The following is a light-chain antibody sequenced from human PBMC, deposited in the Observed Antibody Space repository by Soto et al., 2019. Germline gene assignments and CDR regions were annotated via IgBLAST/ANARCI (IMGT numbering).Light chain of an antibody. Sequence: DIQMTQSPSSLSASVGDRVTITCRASQSISSYLNWYQQKPGKAPKLLIYAASSLQSGVPSRFSSSGSGTDFTLTISSLQPEDFATNYCQQSYSTPVTFGQGTRLEIK. CDR1: QSISSY. CDR2: AAS. J-gene: IGKJ5*01. V-gene: IGKV1-39*01. CDR3: QQSYSTPVT.